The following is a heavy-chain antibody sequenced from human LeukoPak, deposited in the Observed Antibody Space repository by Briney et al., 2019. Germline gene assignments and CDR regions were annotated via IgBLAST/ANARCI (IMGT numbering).Heavy chain of an antibody. D-gene: IGHD6-6*01. Sequence: SETLSLTCTVSGGSIRSTSYYWGWIRQPPGKGLEWIGSIYYSGSTYYNPSLKSRVTISVDTSKNQFSLKLSSVTAADTAVYYCARLIAARHPLGFDPWGQGTLVTVSS. V-gene: IGHV4-39*07. J-gene: IGHJ5*02. CDR2: IYYSGST. CDR1: GGSIRSTSYY. CDR3: ARLIAARHPLGFDP.